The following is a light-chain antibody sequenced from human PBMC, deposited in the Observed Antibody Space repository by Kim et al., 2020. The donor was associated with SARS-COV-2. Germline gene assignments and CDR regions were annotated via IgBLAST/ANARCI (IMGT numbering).Light chain of an antibody. V-gene: IGLV1-40*01. Sequence: VTISCTGGSSNIGAGSDVHWYQQLPGTSPKLLISTNTNRPSGVPDRFSGSKSGTSASLAITGLQAEDEADYYCQSYDNSLNIKVFGGGTQLTVL. CDR1: SSNIGAGSD. CDR2: TNT. J-gene: IGLJ2*01. CDR3: QSYDNSLNIKV.